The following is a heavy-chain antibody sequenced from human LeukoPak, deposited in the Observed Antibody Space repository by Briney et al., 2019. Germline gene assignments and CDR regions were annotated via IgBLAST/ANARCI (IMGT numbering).Heavy chain of an antibody. V-gene: IGHV4-39*01. CDR3: ARGTRYYNWFDP. CDR1: GGSISSSSYY. Sequence: SETLSLTCTVSGGSISSSSYYWGWIRQPPGKGLEWIGSIYYSGSTYYNPSLKSRVTISVDTSKNQFSLKLSSVTAADTAVYYCARGTRYYNWFDPWGQGTLVTVSS. CDR2: IYYSGST. J-gene: IGHJ5*02. D-gene: IGHD3-10*01.